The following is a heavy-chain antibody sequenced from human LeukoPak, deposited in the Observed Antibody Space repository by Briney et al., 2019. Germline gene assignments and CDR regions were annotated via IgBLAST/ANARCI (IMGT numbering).Heavy chain of an antibody. CDR2: ISSSSSTI. Sequence: GGSLRLSCAASGFTFSSYSMNWVRQAPGKWLEWVSYISSSSSTIYYADSVKGRFTISRDNAKNSLYLQMNSLRAEDTAVYYCASSYCSSTSCYSVPWGQRTLVTVSS. D-gene: IGHD2-2*01. J-gene: IGHJ5*02. CDR3: ASSYCSSTSCYSVP. CDR1: GFTFSSYS. V-gene: IGHV3-48*01.